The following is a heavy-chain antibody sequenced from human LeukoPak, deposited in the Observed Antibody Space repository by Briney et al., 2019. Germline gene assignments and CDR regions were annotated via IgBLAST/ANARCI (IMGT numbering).Heavy chain of an antibody. J-gene: IGHJ4*02. V-gene: IGHV3-48*01. CDR3: ARRFDS. CDR1: GFSFTAYS. CDR2: IGPGGDI. Sequence: GGSLRLSCAASGFSFTAYSMNWVRQAPGRGLEWISYIGPGGDIYYADSVMGRFTVSRDTAKNSLYLQMNGLRVEDTAVYYCARRFDSWGQGTLVTVSS.